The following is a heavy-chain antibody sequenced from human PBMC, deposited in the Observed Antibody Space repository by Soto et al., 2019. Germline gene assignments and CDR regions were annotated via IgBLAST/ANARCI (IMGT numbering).Heavy chain of an antibody. CDR2: INPNSGGT. CDR3: ARDGIFGVVITPNWFDP. J-gene: IGHJ5*02. V-gene: IGHV1-2*02. CDR1: GYTFTGYY. Sequence: ASGKVSCKACGYTFTGYYMHWVRQAPGQGLEWMGWINPNSGGTNYAQKFQGRVTMTSDTSISTAYMEMSRLRSDDTAVYYCARDGIFGVVITPNWFDPWGQGTLVTVSS. D-gene: IGHD3-3*01.